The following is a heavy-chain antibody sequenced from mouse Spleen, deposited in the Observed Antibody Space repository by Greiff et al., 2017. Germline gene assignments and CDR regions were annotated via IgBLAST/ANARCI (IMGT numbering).Heavy chain of an antibody. CDR1: GYAFSSSW. Sequence: QVQLQQSGPELVKPGASVKISCKASGYAFSSSWMNWVKQRPGKGLEWIGRIYPGDGDTNYNGKFKGKATLTADKSSSTAYMQLSSLTSEDSAVYFCARGGWDGGFAYWGQGTLVTVSA. J-gene: IGHJ3*01. CDR3: ARGGWDGGFAY. V-gene: IGHV1-82*01. CDR2: IYPGDGDT. D-gene: IGHD4-1*01.